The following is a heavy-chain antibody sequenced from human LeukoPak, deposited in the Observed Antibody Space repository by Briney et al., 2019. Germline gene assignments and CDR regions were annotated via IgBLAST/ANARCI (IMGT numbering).Heavy chain of an antibody. V-gene: IGHV3-21*01. CDR1: GCTFRSYS. D-gene: IGHD1-26*01. J-gene: IGHJ4*02. CDR2: ISSSSSYI. Sequence: GGAVRLSCAASGCTFRSYSMNWLRQAAGKGREWVSSISSSSSYISYPASVKGRFPISRNNPKNSLYLQMNSLRAEDTAVSYCARDGRGEDYFDYWGQGTLVTVSS. CDR3: ARDGRGEDYFDY.